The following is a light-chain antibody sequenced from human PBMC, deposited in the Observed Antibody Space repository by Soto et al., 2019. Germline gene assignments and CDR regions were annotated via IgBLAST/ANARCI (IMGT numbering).Light chain of an antibody. CDR1: SEHSSYA. Sequence: QPVLTQSPSASASLGASVKLTCILSSEHSSYAIAWHQQQPEKGPRYLMKLNSDGSHSKGDGIPDRFSGSSSGAERYLTISSLQSEDEADYYCQTWGTGPSVFGGGTKLTVL. CDR3: QTWGTGPSV. V-gene: IGLV4-69*01. J-gene: IGLJ2*01. CDR2: LNSDGSH.